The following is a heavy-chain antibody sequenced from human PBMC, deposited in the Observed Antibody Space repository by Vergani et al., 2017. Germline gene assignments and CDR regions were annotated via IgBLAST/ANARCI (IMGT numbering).Heavy chain of an antibody. CDR1: GYTFTGYY. J-gene: IGHJ4*02. CDR2: INPNSGGT. D-gene: IGHD6-19*01. Sequence: QVQLVQSGAEVKKPGASVKVSCKASGYTFTGYYMHWVRQAPGQGLEWMGWINPNSGGTNYAQKFQGRVTITADKSTSTAYMELSSLRSEDTAVYYCARDAGSSGSDYWGQGTLVTVSS. V-gene: IGHV1-2*02. CDR3: ARDAGSSGSDY.